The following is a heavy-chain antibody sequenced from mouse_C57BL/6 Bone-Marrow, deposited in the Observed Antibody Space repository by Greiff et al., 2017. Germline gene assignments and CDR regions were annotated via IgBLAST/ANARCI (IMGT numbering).Heavy chain of an antibody. V-gene: IGHV1-64*01. CDR3: AREPFTTVVARGFAY. D-gene: IGHD1-1*01. CDR1: GYTFTSYW. J-gene: IGHJ3*01. CDR2: IHPNSGST. Sequence: QVQLQQPGAELVKPGASVKLSCKASGYTFTSYWMHWVKQRPGQGLEWIGMIHPNSGSTNYNEKFKSKATLTVDKSSSTAYMQLSSLTSEDSAVYYCAREPFTTVVARGFAYWGQGTLVTVSA.